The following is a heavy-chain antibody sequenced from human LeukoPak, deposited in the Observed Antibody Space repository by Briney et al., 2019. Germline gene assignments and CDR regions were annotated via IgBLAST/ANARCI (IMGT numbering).Heavy chain of an antibody. CDR1: GFTFSTYA. V-gene: IGHV3-30*04. D-gene: IGHD3-10*01. CDR2: ISYDGSSK. CDR3: ARRVAGSGSYMFDY. J-gene: IGHJ4*02. Sequence: GRSLRLSCAASGFTFSTYAMHWVRQAPGKGLEWVAVISYDGSSKYYADSVKGRFTISRDNAKNSLYLQMNSLRAEDTAVYYCARRVAGSGSYMFDYWGQGTLVTVSS.